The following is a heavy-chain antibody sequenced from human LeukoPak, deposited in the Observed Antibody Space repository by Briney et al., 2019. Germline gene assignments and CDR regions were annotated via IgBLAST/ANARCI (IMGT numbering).Heavy chain of an antibody. CDR2: IYPGDSDT. D-gene: IGHD7-27*01. Sequence: RGESLQISCQGSGSSFTSYWIGWVRQLPGKGLGWMGIIYPGDSDTRYSPSFQGQVTISADKSISTAYLQWSSLKASDTAMYYCARIPWGYYYYMDVWGKGTLVTVSS. CDR1: GSSFTSYW. CDR3: ARIPWGYYYYMDV. V-gene: IGHV5-51*01. J-gene: IGHJ6*03.